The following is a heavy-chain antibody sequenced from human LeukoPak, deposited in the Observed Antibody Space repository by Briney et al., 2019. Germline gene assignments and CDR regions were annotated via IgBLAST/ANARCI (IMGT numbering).Heavy chain of an antibody. D-gene: IGHD6-19*01. Sequence: GGSLRLSCAASGFTFSSYSMNWVRQAPGKGLEWVSSISSSSSYIYYADSVKGRFTISRDNAKNSLYLQMNSLRAEDTAVYYCARVPQSSGWYYFDYWGQGTLVTVSS. V-gene: IGHV3-21*04. CDR1: GFTFSSYS. CDR2: ISSSSSYI. CDR3: ARVPQSSGWYYFDY. J-gene: IGHJ4*02.